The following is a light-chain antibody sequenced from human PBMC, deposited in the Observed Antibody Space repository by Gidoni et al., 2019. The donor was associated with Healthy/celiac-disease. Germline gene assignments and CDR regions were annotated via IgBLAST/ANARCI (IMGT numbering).Light chain of an antibody. CDR1: QSISSD. Sequence: DIKMTQPPSSLSASVGDRVTITCRASQSISSDLNWYQQKPGKAPKLLIYAASSFQSGVPSRFSGSGSGTDFTLTISSLQPEAFATYYCQQSYSTPFTFGPGTKVDIK. J-gene: IGKJ3*01. CDR2: AAS. CDR3: QQSYSTPFT. V-gene: IGKV1-39*01.